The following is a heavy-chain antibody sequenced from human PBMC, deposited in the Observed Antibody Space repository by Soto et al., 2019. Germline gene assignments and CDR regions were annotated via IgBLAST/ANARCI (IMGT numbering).Heavy chain of an antibody. J-gene: IGHJ6*03. Sequence: ASVKVSCKASGYTFTSYYMHWVRQAPGQGLEWMGIINPSGGSTSYAQKFQGRVTMTRDTSTSTVYMELSSLRSEDTAVYYCARDTIFLFVSIDYYYYYMDVWGKGTTVTVS. CDR3: ARDTIFLFVSIDYYYYYMDV. CDR1: GYTFTSYY. D-gene: IGHD3-3*01. CDR2: INPSGGST. V-gene: IGHV1-46*03.